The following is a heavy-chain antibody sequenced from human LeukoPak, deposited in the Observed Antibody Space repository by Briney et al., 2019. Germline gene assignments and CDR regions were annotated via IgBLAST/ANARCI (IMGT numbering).Heavy chain of an antibody. J-gene: IGHJ4*02. Sequence: PSETLSLTCTVSGGSISSGEYCSWIRHYPGKGLEWIGHIYSTGITSYNPSLDSRVSIPVDTSRNLFSLKMSSVTAADTAVYYCARSTSEYYYDSSLGYWGQGTLVTVSS. CDR3: ARSTSEYYYDSSLGY. V-gene: IGHV4-31*03. CDR1: GGSISSGEY. CDR2: IYSTGIT. D-gene: IGHD3-22*01.